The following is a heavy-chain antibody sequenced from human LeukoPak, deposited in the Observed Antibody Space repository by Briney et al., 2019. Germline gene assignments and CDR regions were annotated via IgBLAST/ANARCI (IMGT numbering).Heavy chain of an antibody. CDR3: ARGLYSSSPQY. Sequence: GGSLRLSCAASGFTFSSYWMHWVRQAQGKGLEWVASIIQDGSETNYVDSVKGRFTISRDNAKSSVFLQMNSLRVEDTAVYYCARGLYSSSPQYWGQGILVTVSS. CDR1: GFTFSSYW. D-gene: IGHD6-13*01. J-gene: IGHJ4*02. CDR2: IIQDGSET. V-gene: IGHV3-7*01.